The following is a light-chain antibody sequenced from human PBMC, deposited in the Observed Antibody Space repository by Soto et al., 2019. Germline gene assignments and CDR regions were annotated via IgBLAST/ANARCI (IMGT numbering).Light chain of an antibody. CDR3: QTWVTGIQI. CDR1: SGHSNYA. J-gene: IGLJ2*01. CDR2: LNSDGSH. V-gene: IGLV4-69*01. Sequence: QPVLTQSPSASASLGASVKLTCTLSSGHSNYAIAWHQQQPEKGPRYLMKLNSDGSHSKGDGIPDRISGSSSGAERYLTISSLQSEDEADYYCQTWVTGIQIFGGGTKLTVL.